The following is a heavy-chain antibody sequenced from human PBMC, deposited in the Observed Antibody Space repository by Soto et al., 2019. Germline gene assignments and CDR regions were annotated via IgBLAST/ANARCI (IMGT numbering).Heavy chain of an antibody. CDR2: ISGSGGTT. CDR3: TRYCPTASCYIRYGMDV. D-gene: IGHD2-2*02. V-gene: IGHV3-23*01. J-gene: IGHJ6*02. Sequence: EVQLLESGGGLVQPGGSLRLSCAASGFTFSSYAMTWVRQAPGKGLEWVSNISGSGGTTYYADSVRGRFTISRDNSKNTLYLQMNTLRAEDTALYSCTRYCPTASCYIRYGMDVWGQGTTVTVSS. CDR1: GFTFSSYA.